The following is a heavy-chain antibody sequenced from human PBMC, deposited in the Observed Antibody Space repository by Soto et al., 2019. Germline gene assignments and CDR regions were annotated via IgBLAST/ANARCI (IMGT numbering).Heavy chain of an antibody. CDR2: IYYSGST. J-gene: IGHJ4*02. CDR3: ARRWGYSFDY. Sequence: SETLSLTCTVSGGSISSYYWGWIRRHPGKGLEWIGSIYYSGSTYYNPSLKSRVTISVDTSKNQFSLKLSSVTAADTAVYYCARRWGYSFDYWGQGTLVTVSS. CDR1: GGSISSYY. V-gene: IGHV4-39*01. D-gene: IGHD7-27*01.